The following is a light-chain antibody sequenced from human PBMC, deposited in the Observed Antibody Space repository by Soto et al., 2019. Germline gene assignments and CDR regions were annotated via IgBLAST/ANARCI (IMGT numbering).Light chain of an antibody. CDR2: VAS. CDR3: QQYYSYPFT. V-gene: IGKV1-8*01. J-gene: IGKJ3*01. Sequence: AIRMTQSPSSFSASTGDRVTITCRASQGISSYLAWYQQKPGKAPKLLIYVASTLQSGVPSRFSGSGSGTDFTLTISCLQSEGFATFYCQQYYSYPFTSGPGTKVDIK. CDR1: QGISSY.